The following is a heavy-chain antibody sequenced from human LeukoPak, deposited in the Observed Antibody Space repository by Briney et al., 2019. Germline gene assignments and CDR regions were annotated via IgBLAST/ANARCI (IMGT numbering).Heavy chain of an antibody. D-gene: IGHD6-19*01. CDR2: INPNSGGT. CDR1: GGTFSSYA. V-gene: IGHV1-2*06. J-gene: IGHJ4*02. CDR3: ARPSIAVAGKGFDY. Sequence: VASVKVSCKASGGTFSSYAISWVRQAPGQGLEWMGRINPNSGGTNYAQKFQGRVTMTRDTSISTAYMELSRLRSDDTAVYYCARPSIAVAGKGFDYWGQGALVTVSS.